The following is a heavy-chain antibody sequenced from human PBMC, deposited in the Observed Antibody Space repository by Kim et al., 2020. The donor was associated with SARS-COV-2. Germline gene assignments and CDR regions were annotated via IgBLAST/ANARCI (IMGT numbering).Heavy chain of an antibody. CDR2: IYYSGST. D-gene: IGHD3-22*01. Sequence: SETLSLTCTVSGGSISSGGYYWSWIRQHPGKGLEWIGYIYYSGSTYYNPSLKSRVTISVDTSKNQFSLKLSSVTAADTAVYYCARDTFEGVYDSSGPNWFDPWGQGTLGTVSS. J-gene: IGHJ5*02. CDR3: ARDTFEGVYDSSGPNWFDP. CDR1: GGSISSGGYY. V-gene: IGHV4-31*03.